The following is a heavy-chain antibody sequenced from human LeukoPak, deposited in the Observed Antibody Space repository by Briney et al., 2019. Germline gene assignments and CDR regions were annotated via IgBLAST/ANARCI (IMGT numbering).Heavy chain of an antibody. CDR1: GFTFSSYG. CDR2: IWYDGSNK. D-gene: IGHD3-16*01. Sequence: GGSLRLSCAASGFTFSSYGMHWVRQAPGKGLEWVAVIWYDGSNKYYADSVKGRFTISRDNSKNTLYLQMNSLRAEDTAVYYCAKAPRGGGYFDYWGQGTLVTVSS. CDR3: AKAPRGGGYFDY. J-gene: IGHJ4*02. V-gene: IGHV3-33*06.